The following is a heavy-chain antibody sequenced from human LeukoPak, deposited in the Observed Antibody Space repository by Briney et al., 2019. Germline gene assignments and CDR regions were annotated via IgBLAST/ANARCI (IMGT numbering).Heavy chain of an antibody. J-gene: IGHJ4*02. Sequence: GGSLRLSCAASGSTFSSNAMSWVRQAPGKGLEWVSGITNGGFGTYYAQSVKGRFTISRDNSKNTLYLQMSSLRAEDTALYYCAKYQCGSGYDYWGQGTLVTVSS. CDR3: AKYQCGSGYDY. D-gene: IGHD5-12*01. CDR2: ITNGGFGT. CDR1: GSTFSSNA. V-gene: IGHV3-23*01.